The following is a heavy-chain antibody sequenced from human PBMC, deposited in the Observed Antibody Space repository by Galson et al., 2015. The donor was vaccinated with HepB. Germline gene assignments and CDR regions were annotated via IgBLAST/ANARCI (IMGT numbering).Heavy chain of an antibody. CDR3: ASSLWFGELTN. D-gene: IGHD3-10*01. V-gene: IGHV4-59*01. CDR1: GGSISSYY. CDR2: IYYSGST. Sequence: QVQMQESGPGLVKPSETLSLTCTVSGGSISSYYWSWIRQPPGKGLEWIGYIYYSGSTNYNPSLKSRVTISVDTSKNQFSLKLSSVTAADTAVYYCASSLWFGELTNWGQGTLVTVSS. J-gene: IGHJ4*02.